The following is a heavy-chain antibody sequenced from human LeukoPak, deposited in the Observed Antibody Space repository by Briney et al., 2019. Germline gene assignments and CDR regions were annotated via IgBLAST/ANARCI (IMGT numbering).Heavy chain of an antibody. D-gene: IGHD3-3*01. CDR2: ISGSGGST. CDR1: GFTFSSYA. V-gene: IGHV3-23*01. J-gene: IGHJ4*02. Sequence: PGGSLRLSCAASGFTFSSYAMSWVRQAPGKGLEWVSAISGSGGSTYYADSVKGRFTISRDNSKNTLYLQMNSLRAEDTAVYYCAIDGPPQPELSGYYNYWGQGTLVTVSS. CDR3: AIDGPPQPELSGYYNY.